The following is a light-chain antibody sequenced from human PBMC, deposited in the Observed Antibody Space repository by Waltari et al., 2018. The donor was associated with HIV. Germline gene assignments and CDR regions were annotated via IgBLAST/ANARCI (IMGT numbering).Light chain of an antibody. CDR3: NAQDSGDNRGV. Sequence: SSELTLAPDVSVALGQTVRITCQGDSLTTYYASWDQQKPGQAPILVMYGKNNRPSGDPDPFCCSSSGDTASLTITGAQAEDEADYDCNAQDSGDNRGVFGSGTKVTIL. V-gene: IGLV3-19*01. J-gene: IGLJ1*01. CDR2: GKN. CDR1: SLTTYY.